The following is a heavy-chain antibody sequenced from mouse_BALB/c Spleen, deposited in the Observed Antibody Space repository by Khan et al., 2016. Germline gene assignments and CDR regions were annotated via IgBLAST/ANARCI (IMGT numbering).Heavy chain of an antibody. CDR3: ARDPFYYYGSSYWYFDV. J-gene: IGHJ1*01. CDR1: GYSITSGYY. D-gene: IGHD1-1*01. V-gene: IGHV3-6*02. CDR2: ISYGGSN. Sequence: EVQLQESGPGLVKPSQSLSLTCSVTGYSITSGYYWNWIRQFPGNKLEWMGYISYGGSNNYNPSLKNRISITRDTSKNQFFLKLNSVTTEDTATYYCARDPFYYYGSSYWYFDVWGAGTTVTVSS.